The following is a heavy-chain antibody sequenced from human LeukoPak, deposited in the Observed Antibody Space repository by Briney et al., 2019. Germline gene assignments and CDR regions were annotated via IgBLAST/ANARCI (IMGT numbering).Heavy chain of an antibody. D-gene: IGHD4-23*01. V-gene: IGHV4-61*01. CDR1: GGSVSSGSYY. CDR2: IYYSGST. CDR3: AREVVTPHYYYGMDV. J-gene: IGHJ6*02. Sequence: SETLSLTCTVSGGSVSSGSYYWSWIRQPPGKGLEWNGYIYYSGSTNYNPSLKSRVTISVDTSKNQFSLKLSSVTAADTAVYYCAREVVTPHYYYGMDVWGQGTTVTVSS.